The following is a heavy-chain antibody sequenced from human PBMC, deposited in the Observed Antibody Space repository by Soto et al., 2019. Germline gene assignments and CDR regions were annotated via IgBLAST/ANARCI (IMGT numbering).Heavy chain of an antibody. D-gene: IGHD6-13*01. Sequence: PGGSLRLSCAASGFTFSSYAMSWVRQAPGKGLEWVSAISGSGGSTYYADSVKGRFTISRDNSKNTLYLQMNSLRAEDTAVYYCAKGRTYSSSWYVWFDPWGQGTLVTVSS. CDR2: ISGSGGST. V-gene: IGHV3-23*01. CDR1: GFTFSSYA. J-gene: IGHJ5*02. CDR3: AKGRTYSSSWYVWFDP.